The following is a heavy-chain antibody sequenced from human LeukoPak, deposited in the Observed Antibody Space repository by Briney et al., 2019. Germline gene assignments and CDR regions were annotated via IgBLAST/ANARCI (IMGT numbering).Heavy chain of an antibody. J-gene: IGHJ6*03. CDR1: GGSFSGYY. CDR2: INHSGST. D-gene: IGHD6-13*01. CDR3: ARHVIPGYSSSWYRRNYYYMDV. Sequence: SETLSLTCAVYGGSFSGYYWSWIRQPPGKGLEWIGEINHSGSTNYNPSLKSRVTISVDTSKNQFSLKLSSVTAADTAVYYCARHVIPGYSSSWYRRNYYYMDVWGKGTTVTISS. V-gene: IGHV4-34*01.